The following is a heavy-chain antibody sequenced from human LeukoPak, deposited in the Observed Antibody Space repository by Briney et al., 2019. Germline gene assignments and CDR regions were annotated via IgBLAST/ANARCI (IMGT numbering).Heavy chain of an antibody. CDR3: AASLPNIVVVPATKGPFGY. J-gene: IGHJ4*02. D-gene: IGHD2-2*01. CDR1: GFPFSNFA. Sequence: GRSLRLSCAASGFPFSNFAMHWVRQAPGKGLEWVSGVSGSGGSTHYADSVKGRFTISRDNSKNTLYLQMNSLRAEDTAVYYCAASLPNIVVVPATKGPFGYWGQGTLVTVSS. V-gene: IGHV3-23*01. CDR2: VSGSGGST.